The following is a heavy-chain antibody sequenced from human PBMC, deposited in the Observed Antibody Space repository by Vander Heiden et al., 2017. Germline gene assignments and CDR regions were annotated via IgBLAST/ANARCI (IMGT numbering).Heavy chain of an antibody. CDR1: GGNLRSYA. CDR3: ARPHYYDSSGYYYFDY. CDR2: IIPIFGTA. D-gene: IGHD3-22*01. Sequence: QVQLVQSGAEEKKPGSSVKLSRKAAGGNLRSYAIRWVRQAPGARVGWMGWIIPIFGTANYAQKFQGRVTITADESTSTAYMELSSLRSEDTAVYYCARPHYYDSSGYYYFDYWGQGTLVTVSS. V-gene: IGHV1-69*01. J-gene: IGHJ4*02.